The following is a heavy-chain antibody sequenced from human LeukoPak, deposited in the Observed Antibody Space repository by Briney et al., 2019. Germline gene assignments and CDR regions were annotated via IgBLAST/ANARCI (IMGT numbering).Heavy chain of an antibody. Sequence: PSETLSLTCSVSDGSINSYYWNWIRRPPGKGLEWIGYIYYNGNTNYSPSLKSRVTMSVDTSKNLFSLKVSSVTAADTAVYYCARGRSNYYGMDVWGQGTTVTVS. CDR3: ARGRSNYYGMDV. J-gene: IGHJ6*02. D-gene: IGHD1-26*01. CDR1: DGSINSYY. CDR2: IYYNGNT. V-gene: IGHV4-59*01.